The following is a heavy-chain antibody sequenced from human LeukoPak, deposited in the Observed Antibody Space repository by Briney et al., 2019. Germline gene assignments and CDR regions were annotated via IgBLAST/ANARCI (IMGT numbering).Heavy chain of an antibody. CDR3: ARSVAGTELDH. CDR1: GGPISSYY. CDR2: IYYVGTT. Sequence: PSETLSLTCSISGGPISSYYWTWIRQPPGKGLEWIGNIYYVGTTTYNPSLKSRVTISVDRSKNQFSLKLNSVTVADTALYYRARSVAGTELDHWGQGTLVTVSS. V-gene: IGHV4-59*01. J-gene: IGHJ4*02. D-gene: IGHD6-19*01.